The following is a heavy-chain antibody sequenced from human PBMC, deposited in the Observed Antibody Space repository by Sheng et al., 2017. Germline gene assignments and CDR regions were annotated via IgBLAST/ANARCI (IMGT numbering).Heavy chain of an antibody. Sequence: QLHLQESGSGTGEGLHRPLSLTLRCLWWLHQQWYLLLDLDPAATREGAWEWIGYIFHSGSTYYNPSLKSRVTISVDRSKNQFSLKLSSVTAADTAVYYCASENTALTFDYWGQGTLVTVSS. CDR3: ASENTALTFDY. D-gene: IGHD5-18*01. CDR1: WLHQQWYLL. V-gene: IGHV4-30-2*01. CDR2: IFHSGST. J-gene: IGHJ4*02.